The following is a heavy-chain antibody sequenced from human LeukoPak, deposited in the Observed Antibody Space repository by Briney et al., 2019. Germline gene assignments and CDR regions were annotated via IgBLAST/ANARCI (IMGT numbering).Heavy chain of an antibody. CDR3: ARDGAGGYYFDY. V-gene: IGHV3-21*01. D-gene: IGHD4/OR15-4a*01. Sequence: GGSLRLSCAASGFTFSTYTMSWVRQAPGKGLEWVSSISSSSSFIYNADSMKGRFTISRDNAKNSLYLQMNIRRAYDAAVYYWARDGAGGYYFDYWGQGTLVTVSS. CDR2: ISSSSSFI. J-gene: IGHJ4*02. CDR1: GFTFSTYT.